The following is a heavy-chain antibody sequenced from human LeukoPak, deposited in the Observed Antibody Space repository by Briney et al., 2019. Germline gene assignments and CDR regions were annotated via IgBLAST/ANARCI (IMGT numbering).Heavy chain of an antibody. V-gene: IGHV4-34*01. CDR3: ARLRSITMVRGVKVSIDY. D-gene: IGHD3-10*01. CDR2: TNHSGST. CDR1: GGSFSGYY. J-gene: IGHJ4*02. Sequence: SETLSLTCAVYGGSFSGYYWSWIRQPPGKGLEWIGETNHSGSTNYNPSLKSRVTISVDTSKNQFSLKLSSVTAADTAVYYCARLRSITMVRGVKVSIDYWGQGGLVTVSS.